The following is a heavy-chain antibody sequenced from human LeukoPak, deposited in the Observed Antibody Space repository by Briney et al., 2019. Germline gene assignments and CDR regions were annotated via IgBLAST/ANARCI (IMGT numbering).Heavy chain of an antibody. V-gene: IGHV3-23*01. J-gene: IGHJ6*03. CDR3: AKDPRITKNYYYYYYMDV. CDR2: LSGDGTTT. Sequence: GGTLRLSCAASGFTFSNFGMSWVRQAPGKGLEWLSALSGDGTTTYYADSEKGRFTISRDNSKNTLYLQMNSLRVEDTALYYCAKDPRITKNYYYYYYMDVWGKGTTVTVSS. CDR1: GFTFSNFG. D-gene: IGHD3-3*01.